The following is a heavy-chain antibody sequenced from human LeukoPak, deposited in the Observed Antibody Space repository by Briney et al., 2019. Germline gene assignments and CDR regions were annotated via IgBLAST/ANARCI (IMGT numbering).Heavy chain of an antibody. V-gene: IGHV4-34*01. D-gene: IGHD3-9*01. Sequence: SETLSLTCAVYGGSFSGYYWSWIRQPPGKGLEWIGEINHSGSTNYNPSPKSRVTISVDTSKNQFSLKLSSVTAADTAVYYCARGSNVLRYFDWLSKNWFDPWGQGTLVAVSS. J-gene: IGHJ5*02. CDR3: ARGSNVLRYFDWLSKNWFDP. CDR2: INHSGST. CDR1: GGSFSGYY.